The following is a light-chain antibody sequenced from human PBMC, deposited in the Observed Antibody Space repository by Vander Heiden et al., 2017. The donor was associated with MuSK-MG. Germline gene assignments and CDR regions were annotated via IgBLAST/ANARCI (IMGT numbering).Light chain of an antibody. CDR3: GAWDSSLSGVV. J-gene: IGLJ2*01. V-gene: IGLV1-51*01. CDR2: DNN. CDR1: SSNIGNNY. Sequence: QSVLTQPPSVSAAPGQKVTISCSGSSSNIGNNYLSWYQQLPGTAPKLLIYDNNKRPSGIPDRFSGSKSGTSATLGITGLQTGDEADYYCGAWDSSLSGVVFGGGTKVTVL.